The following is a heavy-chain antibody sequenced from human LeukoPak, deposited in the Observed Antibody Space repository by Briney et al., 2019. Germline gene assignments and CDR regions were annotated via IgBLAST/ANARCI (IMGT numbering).Heavy chain of an antibody. D-gene: IGHD6-13*01. CDR2: IVPILGTA. CDR3: ARVPQGSSWPYYFDY. J-gene: IGHJ4*02. V-gene: IGHV1-69*04. CDR1: GGTCSTYA. Sequence: ASVKVSCKASGGTCSTYAISWVRQAPGQGLEWVGRIVPILGTANYAQNFQGRVTITADRSTTTAYMELSSLRSEDTAVYYCARVPQGSSWPYYFDYWGQGTLVTVSS.